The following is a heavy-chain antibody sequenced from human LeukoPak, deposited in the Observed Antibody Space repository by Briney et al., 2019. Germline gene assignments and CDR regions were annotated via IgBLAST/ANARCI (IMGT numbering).Heavy chain of an antibody. CDR3: ASGYYDSSGYYYYDY. CDR2: IIPIFGTA. J-gene: IGHJ4*02. V-gene: IGHV1-69*01. CDR1: GGTFSSYA. D-gene: IGHD3-22*01. Sequence: ASVKVSCKASGGTFSSYAISWVRQAPGQGLEWMGGIIPIFGTANYAQKFQGRVTIPADESTSNAYMELSSLRSEDTAVYYCASGYYDSSGYYYYDYWGQGTLVTVSS.